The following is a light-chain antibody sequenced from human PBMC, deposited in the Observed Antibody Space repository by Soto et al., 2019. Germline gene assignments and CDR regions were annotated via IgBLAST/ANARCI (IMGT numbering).Light chain of an antibody. V-gene: IGKV1-12*01. CDR1: QGVSGW. CDR2: AVS. CDR3: QQANGFPVT. J-gene: IGKJ4*01. Sequence: DIQMTQSPSSVSASVGDRVTITCRASQGVSGWLAWYQQRPGKAPELLIYAVSNLQSGVPSRFSGSGSGTDFTLTISSLQPEDFATYYCQQANGFPVTFGGGTRVEVK.